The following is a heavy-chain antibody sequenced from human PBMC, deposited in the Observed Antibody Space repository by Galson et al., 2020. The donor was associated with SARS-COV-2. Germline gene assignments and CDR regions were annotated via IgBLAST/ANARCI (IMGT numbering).Heavy chain of an antibody. CDR3: ARDQYYYGSGSYWDY. CDR1: GFTFSDYY. CDR2: ISSSGSTI. Sequence: GGSLRLSCAASGFTFSDYYMSWIRQAPGKGLKWVSYISSSGSTIYYADSVKGRFTISRDNAKNSLYLQMNSLRAEDTAVYYCARDQYYYGSGSYWDYWGQGTLVTVSS. D-gene: IGHD3-10*01. V-gene: IGHV3-11*01. J-gene: IGHJ4*02.